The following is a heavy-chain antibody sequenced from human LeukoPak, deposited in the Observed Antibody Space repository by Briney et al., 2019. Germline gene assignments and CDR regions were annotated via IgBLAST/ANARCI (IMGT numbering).Heavy chain of an antibody. Sequence: GGSLRLSCAASGFTFSSYSMNWVRQAPGKGLEWVSYISSSSSTIYYADSVKGRFTISRDNAKNSLYLQMNSLRAEDTALYYCAKGSSSWYYDYWGQGTLVTVSS. J-gene: IGHJ4*02. V-gene: IGHV3-48*04. CDR3: AKGSSSWYYDY. D-gene: IGHD6-13*01. CDR1: GFTFSSYS. CDR2: ISSSSSTI.